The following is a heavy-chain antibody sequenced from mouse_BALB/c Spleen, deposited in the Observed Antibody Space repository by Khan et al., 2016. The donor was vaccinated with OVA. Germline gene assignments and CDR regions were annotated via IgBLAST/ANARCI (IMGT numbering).Heavy chain of an antibody. Sequence: EVKLLESGPGLVKPSQSLSLTCTVTGYSITSDYAWNWIRQFPGNKLEWMGYITYSGSTSYIPSLKSRISITRDTSKNQFFLQLNSVTSEDTATXYCASGRAYWGQGTLVTVSA. J-gene: IGHJ3*01. V-gene: IGHV3-2*02. CDR1: GYSITSDYA. CDR3: ASGRAY. CDR2: ITYSGST.